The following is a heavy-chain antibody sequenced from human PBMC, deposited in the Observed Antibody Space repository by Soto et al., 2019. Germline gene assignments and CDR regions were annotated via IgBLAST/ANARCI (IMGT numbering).Heavy chain of an antibody. V-gene: IGHV5-51*01. D-gene: IGHD6-19*01. CDR2: IYPGDSDT. J-gene: IGHJ6*02. CDR3: ARQAGHSSGWYRSYYYGMDV. CDR1: GYSFTSYW. Sequence: GESLKISCKGSGYSFTSYWIGWVRQMPGKGLEWMGIIYPGDSDTRYSPSFQGRVTISADKSISTAYLQWSSLKASDTAMYYCARQAGHSSGWYRSYYYGMDVWGQGTTVTVSS.